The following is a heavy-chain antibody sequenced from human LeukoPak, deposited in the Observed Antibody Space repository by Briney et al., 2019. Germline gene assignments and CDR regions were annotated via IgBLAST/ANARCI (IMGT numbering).Heavy chain of an antibody. CDR2: INNDGSNT. Sequence: GGSLRLSCAASGFTFSSYWMHWVRQAPGKGLEWVSGINNDGSNTCYADSVKGRFTISRDNSKNTLYLQMNSLRAEDTAVYYCARDDYYYDRSGRTTVHHWGQGTVVTVSS. CDR1: GFTFSSYW. J-gene: IGHJ1*01. CDR3: ARDDYYYDRSGRTTVHH. V-gene: IGHV3-74*01. D-gene: IGHD3-22*01.